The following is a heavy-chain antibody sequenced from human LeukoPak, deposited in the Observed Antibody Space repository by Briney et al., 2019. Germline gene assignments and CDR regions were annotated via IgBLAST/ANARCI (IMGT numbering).Heavy chain of an antibody. CDR2: IYSGGST. CDR3: ARGSGYSYGSYYFDY. Sequence: GGSLRLSCAASGFTVSSNYMSWVRQAPGKELEWVSVIYSGGSTYYADSVKGRFTISRDNSKNTLYLQMNSLRAEDTAVYYCARGSGYSYGSYYFDYWGQGTLVTVSS. CDR1: GFTVSSNY. D-gene: IGHD5-18*01. V-gene: IGHV3-66*01. J-gene: IGHJ4*02.